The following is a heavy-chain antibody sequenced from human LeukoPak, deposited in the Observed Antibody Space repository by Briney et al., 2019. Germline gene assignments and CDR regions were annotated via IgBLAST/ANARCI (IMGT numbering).Heavy chain of an antibody. CDR2: ISGSGGST. CDR3: AKSIDSSGYYGMVDY. V-gene: IGHV3-23*01. Sequence: PGGSLRLSCAASGFTFSRYAMSWVRQAPGKGLEWVSAISGSGGSTYYADSVKGRFTISRDNSKNTLYLQMNSLRAEDTAVYYCAKSIDSSGYYGMVDYWGQGTLVTVSS. D-gene: IGHD3-22*01. J-gene: IGHJ4*02. CDR1: GFTFSRYA.